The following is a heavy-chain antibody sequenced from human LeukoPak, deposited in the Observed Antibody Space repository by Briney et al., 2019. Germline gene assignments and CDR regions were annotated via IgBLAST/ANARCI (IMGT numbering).Heavy chain of an antibody. J-gene: IGHJ4*02. D-gene: IGHD3-10*01. CDR3: AKHRPRSGSGSQYYFDY. V-gene: IGHV1-2*02. CDR1: GYTFTGYY. CDR2: INPNSGGT. Sequence: ASVKVSCKASGYTFTGYYMHWVRQAPGQGLEWMGWINPNSGGTNYAQKFQGRVTMTRDTSISTAYMELSRLRSDDTAVYYCAKHRPRSGSGSQYYFDYWGQGTLVTVSS.